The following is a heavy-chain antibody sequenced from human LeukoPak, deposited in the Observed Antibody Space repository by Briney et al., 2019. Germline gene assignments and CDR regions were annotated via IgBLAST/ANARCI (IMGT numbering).Heavy chain of an antibody. CDR1: GYTFTGYY. CDR2: INPNSGGT. CDR3: ARDRCTNGICYGMDV. V-gene: IGHV1-2*06. J-gene: IGHJ6*02. D-gene: IGHD2-8*01. Sequence: ASVKVSCKASGYTFTGYYMHWVRQAPGQGLEWMGRINPNSGGTNYAQKFQGRVTMTRDTSISTAYMDLSRLRSDDTAVYYCARDRCTNGICYGMDVWGQGTTVTVSS.